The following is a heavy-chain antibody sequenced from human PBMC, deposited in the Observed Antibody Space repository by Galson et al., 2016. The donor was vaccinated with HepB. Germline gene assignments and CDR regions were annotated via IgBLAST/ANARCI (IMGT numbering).Heavy chain of an antibody. Sequence: SLRLSCAASGFTFDDYAMHWVRQAPGKGLEWVSGIYSGGNTYYADSVKGRFTISRDNSKSTLYLQMNSLRVEDTAMYYCARDSPIWDWGQGTLVTVSS. D-gene: IGHD3-9*01. J-gene: IGHJ4*02. CDR2: IYSGGNT. V-gene: IGHV3-53*01. CDR1: GFTFDDYA. CDR3: ARDSPIWD.